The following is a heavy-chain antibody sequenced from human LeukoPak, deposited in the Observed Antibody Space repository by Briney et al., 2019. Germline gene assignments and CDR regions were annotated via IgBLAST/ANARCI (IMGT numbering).Heavy chain of an antibody. Sequence: GGSLRLSCAASGFTFSSSAMSWVRQAPGKGLEWVSAISGSGGSTYYADSVKGRFTISRDKSKNTLYLQMNSLRAEDTAVYYCAKGFLRYFDWLLTLWDYWGQGTLVTVSS. CDR3: AKGFLRYFDWLLTLWDY. V-gene: IGHV3-23*01. CDR2: ISGSGGST. CDR1: GFTFSSSA. D-gene: IGHD3-9*01. J-gene: IGHJ4*02.